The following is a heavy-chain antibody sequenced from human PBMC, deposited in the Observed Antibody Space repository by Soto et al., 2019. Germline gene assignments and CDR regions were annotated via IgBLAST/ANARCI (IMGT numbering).Heavy chain of an antibody. CDR1: GYTFNSYG. D-gene: IGHD1-26*01. CDR2: ISADNGNT. CDR3: ATAFGSYQYYYYYGMDV. J-gene: IGHJ6*02. V-gene: IGHV1-18*01. Sequence: ASLKVSCKASGYTFNSYGISWVRQAPGQGLEWMGWISADNGNTNYAQKLQGRVTMTTDTSTNTAYMELSSLRSEDTAVYYCATAFGSYQYYYYYGMDVWGQGTTVNVSS.